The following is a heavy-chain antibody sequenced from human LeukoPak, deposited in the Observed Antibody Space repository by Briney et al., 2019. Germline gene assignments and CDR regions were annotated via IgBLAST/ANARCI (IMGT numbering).Heavy chain of an antibody. V-gene: IGHV3-7*01. CDR1: GFTFSSYW. CDR3: ARAQRRITIFGVVPPYY. CDR2: IKQDGSEK. J-gene: IGHJ4*02. Sequence: GGSLRLSCAASGFTFSSYWMSWVRQAPGKGLEWVANIKQDGSEKYYVDSVKGRFTIPRVNAKNSLYLQMNSLRAEDTAVYYCARAQRRITIFGVVPPYYWGQGTLVTVSS. D-gene: IGHD3-3*01.